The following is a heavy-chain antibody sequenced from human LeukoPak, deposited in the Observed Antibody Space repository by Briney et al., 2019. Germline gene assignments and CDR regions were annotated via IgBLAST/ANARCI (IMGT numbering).Heavy chain of an antibody. CDR3: ARAASSGVDCFDP. CDR1: GFAFSSYA. D-gene: IGHD2-8*01. Sequence: GGSLRLSCAASGFAFSSYAMSWVRQAPGKGLEWVSAISGSGGSTYYADSVKGRFTISRDNAKNSLYLQMNSLRAEDTAVYYCARAASSGVDCFDPWGQGTLVTVSS. J-gene: IGHJ5*02. CDR2: ISGSGGST. V-gene: IGHV3-23*01.